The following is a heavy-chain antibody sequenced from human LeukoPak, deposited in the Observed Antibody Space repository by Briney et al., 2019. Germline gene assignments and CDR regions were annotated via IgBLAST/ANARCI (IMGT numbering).Heavy chain of an antibody. Sequence: SETLSLTCTVSGGSISSYYWSCIRQPAGKGLEWLGRIYTSGSTNYNPSLKSRVTMSVDTSKNQFSLKLSSVTAADTAVYYCARGSNWNDNYFDYWGQGTLVTVSS. CDR2: IYTSGST. CDR3: ARGSNWNDNYFDY. CDR1: GGSISSYY. J-gene: IGHJ4*02. V-gene: IGHV4-4*07. D-gene: IGHD1-20*01.